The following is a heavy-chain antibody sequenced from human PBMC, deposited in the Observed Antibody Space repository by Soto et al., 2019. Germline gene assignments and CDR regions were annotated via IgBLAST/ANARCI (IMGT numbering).Heavy chain of an antibody. CDR1: GFTFSHYA. D-gene: IGHD5-18*01. V-gene: IGHV3-30-3*01. CDR2: ISYDGSDK. Sequence: QVQLVESGGGVVQPGMSLRLSCAASGFTFSHYAMHWVRQAPGKGLEWVAVISYDGSDKYYADSVKGRFTISRDSSKNTLYLQMNRLRTEDTAVYYCARGEDTAMAPPDYWGQGTLVTVSS. J-gene: IGHJ4*02. CDR3: ARGEDTAMAPPDY.